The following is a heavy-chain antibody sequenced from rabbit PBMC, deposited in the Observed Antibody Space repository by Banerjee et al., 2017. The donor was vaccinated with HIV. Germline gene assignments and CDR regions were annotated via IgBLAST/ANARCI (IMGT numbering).Heavy chain of an antibody. D-gene: IGHD6-1*01. CDR2: IYAGSSGST. CDR3: ARMAGYGYGELKL. V-gene: IGHV1S45*01. Sequence: QEQLVEYGGDLVQPEGSLTLTCTASGLDFSSSYWICWVRQAPGKGLEWIACIYAGSSGSTYYASWAKGRFTISETSSTTVTLQMTSLTAADTATYFCARMAGYGYGELKLWGPGTLVTVS. CDR1: GLDFSSSYW. J-gene: IGHJ6*01.